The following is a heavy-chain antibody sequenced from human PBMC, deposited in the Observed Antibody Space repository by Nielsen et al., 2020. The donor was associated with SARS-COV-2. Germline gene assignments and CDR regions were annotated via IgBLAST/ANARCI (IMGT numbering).Heavy chain of an antibody. J-gene: IGHJ3*02. V-gene: IGHV3-74*01. CDR2: LNSDGSTT. D-gene: IGHD3-16*01. CDR3: ARGPWGSYSPVDAFDI. Sequence: GGSLRLSCAASGFTFSTYWMHWVRQAPGKGLVWVSRLNSDGSTTTYADSVKGRFTISRDNAKNTLYLQMNSLRAEDTAVYYCARGPWGSYSPVDAFDIWGQGTMVTVSS. CDR1: GFTFSTYW.